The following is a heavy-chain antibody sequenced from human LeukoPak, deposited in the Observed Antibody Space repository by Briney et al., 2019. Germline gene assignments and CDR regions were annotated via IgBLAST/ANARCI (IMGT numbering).Heavy chain of an antibody. D-gene: IGHD6-6*01. CDR3: ARERAARVFDP. CDR1: GFTFSNAW. CDR2: LYSGGST. J-gene: IGHJ5*02. Sequence: PGGSLRLSCAASGFTFSNAWMSWVRQAPGKGLEWVSVLYSGGSTYYADSVKGRFTISRGNAKNSLYLQMNSLRAEDTAVYYCARERAARVFDPWGQGTLVTVSS. V-gene: IGHV3-66*01.